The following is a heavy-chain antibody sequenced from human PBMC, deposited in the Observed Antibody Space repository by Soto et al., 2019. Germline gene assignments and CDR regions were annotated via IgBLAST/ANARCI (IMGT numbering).Heavy chain of an antibody. CDR3: ARSKPWGNGMDV. CDR1: GGSISSSSYY. V-gene: IGHV4-39*01. CDR2: IYYSGST. J-gene: IGHJ6*02. D-gene: IGHD3-16*01. Sequence: SETLSLTCTVSGGSISSSSYYWGWIRQPPGKGLEWIGSIYYSGSTYYNPSLKSRVTISVDTSKNQFSLKLSSVTAADTAVYYCARSKPWGNGMDVWGQGTTVT.